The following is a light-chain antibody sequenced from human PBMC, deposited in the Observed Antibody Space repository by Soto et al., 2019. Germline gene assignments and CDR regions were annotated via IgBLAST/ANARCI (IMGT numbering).Light chain of an antibody. J-gene: IGKJ1*01. Sequence: DIQMTQSPSSLSASVGDRVTITCRASQGISNYLAWYQQKPGKVPKLLIYAASTLQSGVPSRFSGSGSGTDCTLNINSLQPEDVATYYCQKYNSAPWTFGQGTKVEIK. V-gene: IGKV1-27*01. CDR1: QGISNY. CDR2: AAS. CDR3: QKYNSAPWT.